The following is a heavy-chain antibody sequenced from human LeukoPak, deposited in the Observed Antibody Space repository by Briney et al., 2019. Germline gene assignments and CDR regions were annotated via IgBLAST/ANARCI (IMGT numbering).Heavy chain of an antibody. CDR1: GGSISSYY. V-gene: IGHV4-59*12. D-gene: IGHD3-16*01. Sequence: SETLSLTCTVSGGSISSYYWSWIRQPPGKGLEWIGYIYYSGSTNYNPSLKSRVTISVDTSKNQFSLKLSSVTAADTAVYYCARAPYYDYVWGSYPLDYWGQGTLVTVSS. CDR2: IYYSGST. J-gene: IGHJ4*02. CDR3: ARAPYYDYVWGSYPLDY.